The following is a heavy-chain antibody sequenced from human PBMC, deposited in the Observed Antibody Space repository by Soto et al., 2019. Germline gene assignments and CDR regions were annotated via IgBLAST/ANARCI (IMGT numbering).Heavy chain of an antibody. V-gene: IGHV3-23*01. CDR2: ISGSGGST. CDR1: GFTFSSYA. J-gene: IGHJ4*02. Sequence: GGSLRLSCAASGFTFSSYAMSWVRQAPGKGLEWVSAISGSGGSTYYADSVKGRFTISRDNSKNTLYLQMNSLRAEDTAVYYCAKGSSNQTIVVVISPFEYWGQGTLVTVSS. D-gene: IGHD3-22*01. CDR3: AKGSSNQTIVVVISPFEY.